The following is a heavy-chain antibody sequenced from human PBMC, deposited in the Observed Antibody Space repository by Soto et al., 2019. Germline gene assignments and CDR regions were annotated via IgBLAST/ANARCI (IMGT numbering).Heavy chain of an antibody. CDR1: GFTFSSYW. CDR2: IKQDGSEK. V-gene: IGHV3-7*01. D-gene: IGHD4-17*01. Sequence: PGGSLRLSCAASGFTFSSYWMSWVRQAPGKGLEWVANIKQDGSEKYYVDSVKGRFTISRDNAKNSLYLQMNSLRAEDTAVYYCGRPRGYGDYYYYYGMDVWGHGTTVTVSS. CDR3: GRPRGYGDYYYYYGMDV. J-gene: IGHJ6*02.